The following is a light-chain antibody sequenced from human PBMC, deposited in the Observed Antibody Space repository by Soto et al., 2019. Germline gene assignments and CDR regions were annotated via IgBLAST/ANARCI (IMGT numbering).Light chain of an antibody. J-gene: IGKJ4*01. CDR1: QTISNW. CDR2: DAS. Sequence: DIQMTQSPSTLSASVGDRVTITCRASQTISNWLAWYQKKPGKAPKVLIYDASTLDGGVPSRFSGRRSGTDFNLTISRLQPNDFATYYCQQYSSYTLTVGGGTKLEIK. CDR3: QQYSSYTLT. V-gene: IGKV1-5*01.